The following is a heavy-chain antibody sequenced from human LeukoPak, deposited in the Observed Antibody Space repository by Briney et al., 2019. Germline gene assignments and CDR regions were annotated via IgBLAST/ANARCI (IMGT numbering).Heavy chain of an antibody. CDR3: MGYYGSGTYYSGDYYYGMDV. J-gene: IGHJ6*02. CDR1: GFTFSDSA. CDR2: TRTKANSYAT. V-gene: IGHV3-73*01. Sequence: GGSLRLSCAASGFTFSDSAMHWVRQASGKGLEWVGHTRTKANSYATTYAASVKGRFTISRDDAKNPAYLQMISLKAEDTAVYYCMGYYGSGTYYSGDYYYGMDVWGQGTTVTVSS. D-gene: IGHD3-10*01.